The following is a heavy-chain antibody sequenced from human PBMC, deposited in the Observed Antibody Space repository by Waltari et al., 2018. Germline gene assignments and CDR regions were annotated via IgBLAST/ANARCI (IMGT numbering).Heavy chain of an antibody. D-gene: IGHD1-26*01. J-gene: IGHJ3*02. CDR3: ARSDVWDDDFES. CDR2: IKSKRGGT. CDR1: GYTFTGYY. Sequence: QVQLVQSGAEVKKPGASVKVSCKASGYTFTGYYMHWVRQAPGQGREWTERIKSKRGGTKYEQKCKGRVTMTRDKSIRTAYMERSRLRSEEKAVYYCARSDVWDDDFESWGQGTMV. V-gene: IGHV1-2*06.